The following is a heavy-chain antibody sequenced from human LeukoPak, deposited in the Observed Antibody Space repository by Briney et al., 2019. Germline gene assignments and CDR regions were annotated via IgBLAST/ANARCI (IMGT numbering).Heavy chain of an antibody. CDR3: ARAMGFWSGYYYFDY. J-gene: IGHJ4*02. CDR1: RFTFSSYA. Sequence: GGSLRLSCAASRFTFSSYAMSWVRQAPGKGLEWVSAISGSGGSTYYADSVKGRFTISRDNAKNTLYLQMNSLRAEDTAVYYCARAMGFWSGYYYFDYWGQGTLVTVSS. D-gene: IGHD3-3*01. V-gene: IGHV3-23*01. CDR2: ISGSGGST.